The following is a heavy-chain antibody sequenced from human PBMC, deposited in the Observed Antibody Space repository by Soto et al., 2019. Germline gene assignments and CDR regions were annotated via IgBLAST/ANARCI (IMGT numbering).Heavy chain of an antibody. J-gene: IGHJ4*02. CDR2: IYHSGST. D-gene: IGHD5-12*01. V-gene: IGHV4-30-2*01. Sequence: QLQLQESGSGLVKPSQTLSLTCAVSGGSISSGGYSWSWIRQPPGKGLEWIGYIYHSGSTYYNPSLKSRVTLSVDRSKNQFSLKLSSVTAADTAVYYCAREGGYSGYGGSVWGQGTLVTVSS. CDR1: GGSISSGGYS. CDR3: AREGGYSGYGGSV.